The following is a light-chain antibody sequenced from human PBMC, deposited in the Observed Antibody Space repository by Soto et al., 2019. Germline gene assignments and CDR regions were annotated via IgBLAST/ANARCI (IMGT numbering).Light chain of an antibody. Sequence: EVVMTQSPAILSVSPGERATLSCRASQSVNSDLAWYQQKPGQAPRLLIQGASTRATGIPARFSGSGSGTEFTLAISSLQSEDFAVYYCQQYKYWPRTFGQGTKVHIK. CDR3: QQYKYWPRT. J-gene: IGKJ1*01. CDR2: GAS. CDR1: QSVNSD. V-gene: IGKV3-15*01.